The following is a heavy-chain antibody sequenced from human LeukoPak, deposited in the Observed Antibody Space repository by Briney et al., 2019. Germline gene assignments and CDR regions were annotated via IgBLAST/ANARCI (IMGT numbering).Heavy chain of an antibody. CDR1: GFTVSNTY. Sequence: GGSLRLSCAASGFTVSNTYMSWVRQAPGEGLEWVSVIYSGGTTYYADSVKGRFTISRDNSKNTLYLQMNSLRAEDTAVYYCARDLGQYYDTSDNWFDPWGQGTLVTVSS. CDR3: ARDLGQYYDTSDNWFDP. CDR2: IYSGGTT. J-gene: IGHJ5*02. D-gene: IGHD3-22*01. V-gene: IGHV3-53*01.